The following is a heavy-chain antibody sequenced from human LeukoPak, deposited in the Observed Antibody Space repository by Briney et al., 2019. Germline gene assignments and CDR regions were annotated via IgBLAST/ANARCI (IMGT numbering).Heavy chain of an antibody. CDR1: GFTFSTYW. CDR3: ASGYYYDSSAYYP. D-gene: IGHD3-22*01. V-gene: IGHV3-7*05. J-gene: IGHJ4*02. CDR2: IKQDGSEK. Sequence: GGSLRLSCAASGFTFSTYWMNWVRQAPGKGLEWVANIKQDGSEKYYVDSVKGRFTISRDNAKNSLYLQMNSLRAEATAVYYCASGYYYDSSAYYPRGQGTLVTVSS.